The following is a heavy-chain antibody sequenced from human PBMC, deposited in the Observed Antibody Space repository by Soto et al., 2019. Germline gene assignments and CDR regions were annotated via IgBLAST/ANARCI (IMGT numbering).Heavy chain of an antibody. CDR3: ASWIQKIDY. CDR1: GFTFSEYY. Sequence: QVQLVESGGGLVKPGGSLRLSCAASGFTFSEYYMSRSRQAPGKGLEWVSYISSSGNNRFYAVSVKGRITISMDNAKNSLYLQMHSLCAADAAVYYCASWIQKIDYWGQGTLVTVSS. V-gene: IGHV3-11*01. D-gene: IGHD5-18*01. J-gene: IGHJ4*02. CDR2: ISSSGNNR.